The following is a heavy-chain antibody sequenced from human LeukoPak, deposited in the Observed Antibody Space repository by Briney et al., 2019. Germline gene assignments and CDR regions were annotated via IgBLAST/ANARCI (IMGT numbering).Heavy chain of an antibody. CDR1: GYTFTGYY. CDR2: INPNSGGT. D-gene: IGHD2-2*01. J-gene: IGHJ4*02. Sequence: ASVKVSCKASGYTFTGYYTHWVRQAPGQGLEWMGWINPNSGGTNYAQKFQGRVTMTRDTSISTAYMELSRLRSDDTAVYYCARSCSSTSCYLVGSPLYDYWGQGTLVTVSS. V-gene: IGHV1-2*02. CDR3: ARSCSSTSCYLVGSPLYDY.